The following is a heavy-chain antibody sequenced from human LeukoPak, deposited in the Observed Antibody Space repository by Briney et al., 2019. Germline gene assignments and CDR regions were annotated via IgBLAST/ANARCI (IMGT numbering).Heavy chain of an antibody. CDR1: GFTFSGYW. CDR3: TRGTNNDY. Sequence: PGGSLRLSCAASGFTFSGYWMSWLRQAPGRGLEWVANIKQDGSEKSYVDSVEGRFAISRDNAKNSLYLQMNSLRAEDTAVYYCTRGTNNDYWGQGTLVTVSS. J-gene: IGHJ4*02. CDR2: IKQDGSEK. V-gene: IGHV3-7*01.